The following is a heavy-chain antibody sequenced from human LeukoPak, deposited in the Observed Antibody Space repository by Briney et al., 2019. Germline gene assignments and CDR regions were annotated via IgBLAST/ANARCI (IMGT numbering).Heavy chain of an antibody. D-gene: IGHD3-22*01. CDR1: GFTFSSYS. CDR2: ISSSSSSTI. CDR3: ARKVDSSGPSPAFDI. J-gene: IGHJ3*02. Sequence: GGSLRLSCAASGFTFSSYSMNWVRQAPGKGLEWVSYISSSSSSTIYYADSVKGRFTISRDNAKNSLYLQMNSLRAEDTAVYYCARKVDSSGPSPAFDIWGQGTMVTVSS. V-gene: IGHV3-48*04.